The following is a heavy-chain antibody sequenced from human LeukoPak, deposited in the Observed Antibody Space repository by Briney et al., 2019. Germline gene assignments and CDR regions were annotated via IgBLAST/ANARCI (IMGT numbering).Heavy chain of an antibody. D-gene: IGHD4-17*01. CDR3: ASSDYGRSDY. CDR2: IYTSGTT. CDR1: GGSFSTSSYY. Sequence: SETLSLTCTVSGGSFSTSSYYWSWIRQPAGGGLEWIGRIYTSGTTNYNPSLKSRVTISVDKSKNQFSLKLSSVTAADTAVYYCASSDYGRSDYWGQGTLVTVSS. J-gene: IGHJ4*02. V-gene: IGHV4-61*02.